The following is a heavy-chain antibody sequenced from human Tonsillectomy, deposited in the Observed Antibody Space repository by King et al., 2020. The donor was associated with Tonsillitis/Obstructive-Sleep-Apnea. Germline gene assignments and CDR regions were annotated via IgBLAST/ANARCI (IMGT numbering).Heavy chain of an antibody. D-gene: IGHD3-10*01. CDR1: GGSISSYY. CDR3: ARGRSGRPPSPAFDI. CDR2: IYYSGST. Sequence: VQLQESGPGLVKPSETLSLTCTVSGGSISSYYWSWIRQPPGKGLEWIGYIYYSGSTNYNPSLKSRVTISVDTSKNQFSLKLSSVTAAVTAVYYCARGRSGRPPSPAFDIWGQGTMVTVSS. V-gene: IGHV4-59*01. J-gene: IGHJ3*02.